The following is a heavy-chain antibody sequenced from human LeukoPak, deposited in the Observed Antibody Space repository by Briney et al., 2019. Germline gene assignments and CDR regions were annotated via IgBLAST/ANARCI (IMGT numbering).Heavy chain of an antibody. D-gene: IGHD6-6*01. J-gene: IGHJ6*04. V-gene: IGHV4-39*07. CDR2: IYYSGST. CDR3: ARDSWKLGIAAPAFWDV. CDR1: GGSISSSSYY. Sequence: SETLSLTCTVSGGSISSSSYYWGWIRQPPGKGLEWIGSIYYSGSTYYNPSLKSRVTISVDTSKNQFSLKLSSVTAADTAVYYCARDSWKLGIAAPAFWDVWGKGTTVTVSS.